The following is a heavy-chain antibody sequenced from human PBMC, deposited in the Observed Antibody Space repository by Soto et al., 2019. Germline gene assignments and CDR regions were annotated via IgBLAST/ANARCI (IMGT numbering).Heavy chain of an antibody. V-gene: IGHV3-7*03. CDR1: GFTFSSYW. CDR3: ARDRSVRDYGDLDY. J-gene: IGHJ4*02. Sequence: PXVSLRLSCAASGFTFSSYWMSGVRQAPGKGLEWVANIKQDGSEKYYVDSVKGRFTISRDNAKNSLYLQMNSLRAEDTAVYYCARDRSVRDYGDLDYWGQGTLVTVSS. D-gene: IGHD4-17*01. CDR2: IKQDGSEK.